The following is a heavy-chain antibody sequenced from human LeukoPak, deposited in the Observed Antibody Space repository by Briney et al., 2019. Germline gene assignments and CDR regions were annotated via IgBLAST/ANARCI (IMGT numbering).Heavy chain of an antibody. D-gene: IGHD3-22*01. Sequence: ASVKVSCKASGYSFTSYDINWVRQATGQGLEWMGGVNPNGGNTGYAQNFQGRVTITRNTSISTAYMELSSLTSEDTAVYYCARLYYYASSGYDALDIWGQGTMVTVSS. CDR1: GYSFTSYD. J-gene: IGHJ3*02. V-gene: IGHV1-8*03. CDR2: VNPNGGNT. CDR3: ARLYYYASSGYDALDI.